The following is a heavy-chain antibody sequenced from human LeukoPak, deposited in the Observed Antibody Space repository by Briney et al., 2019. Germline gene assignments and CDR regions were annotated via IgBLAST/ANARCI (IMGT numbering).Heavy chain of an antibody. CDR3: ARSMVRGVVSHFDY. CDR2: IYPGDSDT. CDR1: GSSFTNYR. V-gene: IGHV5-51*01. D-gene: IGHD3-10*01. J-gene: IGHJ4*02. Sequence: GASLKISCKGSGSSFTNYRIGWVRQMPGKGLEWMGIIYPGDSDTRYNPSFQGQVTISADKSISTAYLQWGSLKAPDTAMYYCARSMVRGVVSHFDYWGQGTLVTVSS.